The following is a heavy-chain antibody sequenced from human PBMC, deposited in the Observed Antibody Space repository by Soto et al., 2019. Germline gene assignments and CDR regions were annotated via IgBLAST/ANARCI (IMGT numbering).Heavy chain of an antibody. J-gene: IGHJ5*02. CDR2: ISGSGGST. D-gene: IGHD3-22*01. V-gene: IGHV3-23*01. CDR3: VKDLQVVVITSNWFDP. CDR1: GFTFSSYA. Sequence: PGGSLRLSCAASGFTFSSYAMSWVRQAPGKGLEWVSAISGSGGSTYYADSVKGRFTISRDNSKNTLYLQMNSLRAEDTAVYYCVKDLQVVVITSNWFDPWGQGTLVTVSS.